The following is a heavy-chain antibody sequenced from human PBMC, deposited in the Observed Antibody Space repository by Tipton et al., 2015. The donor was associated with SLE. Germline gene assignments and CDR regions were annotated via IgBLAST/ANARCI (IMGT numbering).Heavy chain of an antibody. CDR3: ARGVRIAVVKGWYFDL. CDR2: FSPGGTT. Sequence: LRLSCTVSGDSISNYYWSWIRQPAGKGLEWMGRFSPGGTTSYNPSFKSRVTMSADTSKNQFSLKLNSVTAADTAVYYCARGVRIAVVKGWYFDLWGRGTLVTVSS. J-gene: IGHJ2*01. CDR1: GDSISNYY. D-gene: IGHD6-19*01. V-gene: IGHV4-4*07.